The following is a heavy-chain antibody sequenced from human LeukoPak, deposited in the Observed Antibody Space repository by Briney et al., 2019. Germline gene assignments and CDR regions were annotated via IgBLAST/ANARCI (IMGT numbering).Heavy chain of an antibody. CDR3: ARGSSIAARRGLAFDI. J-gene: IGHJ3*02. Sequence: PGGSLRLSCAASGFSFGFYGMSWVRQAPGKGLEWVSAISGSGGSTYYADSVKGRFTISRDNAKNSLYLQMNSLRAEDTAVYYCARGSSIAARRGLAFDIWGQGTMVTVSS. CDR1: GFSFGFYG. CDR2: ISGSGGST. V-gene: IGHV3-23*01. D-gene: IGHD6-6*01.